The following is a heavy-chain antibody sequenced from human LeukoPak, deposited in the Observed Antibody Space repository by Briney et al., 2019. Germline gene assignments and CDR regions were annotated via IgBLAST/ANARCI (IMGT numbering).Heavy chain of an antibody. CDR3: ARGPSVGATPYYYGMDV. D-gene: IGHD1-26*01. CDR2: INPNSGGT. V-gene: IGHV1-2*06. CDR1: GYTFTGYY. J-gene: IGHJ6*02. Sequence: ASVKVSCKASGYTFTGYYMRWVRQAPGQGLEWMGRINPNSGGTNYAQKFQGRVTMTRDTSISTAYMELSRLRSDDTAVYYCARGPSVGATPYYYGMDVWGQGTTVTVSS.